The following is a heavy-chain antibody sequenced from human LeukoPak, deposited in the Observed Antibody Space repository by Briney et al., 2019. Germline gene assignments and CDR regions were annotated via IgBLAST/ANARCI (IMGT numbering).Heavy chain of an antibody. CDR3: ASRVVPAAMVGYYYYYYGMDV. CDR1: GGTFSSYA. V-gene: IGHV1-69*04. Sequence: SVKVSCKASGGTFSSYAISWVRQAPGQGLEWMGRIIPILGIANYAQKFQGRVTITADKSTSTAYMELSSLRSEDTAVYYCASRVVPAAMVGYYYYYYGMDVWGKGTTVTVSS. J-gene: IGHJ6*04. CDR2: IIPILGIA. D-gene: IGHD2-2*01.